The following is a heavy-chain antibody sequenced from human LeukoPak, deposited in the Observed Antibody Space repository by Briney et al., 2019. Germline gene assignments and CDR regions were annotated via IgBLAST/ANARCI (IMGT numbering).Heavy chain of an antibody. V-gene: IGHV1-46*01. CDR2: INPSGGST. CDR1: GYTFTSYY. D-gene: IGHD3-22*01. CDR3: ARGRDYYDSSGYVYMDV. Sequence: ASVKVSCKASGYTFTSYYMHWVRQAPGQGLEWMGIINPSGGSTSYAQKFQGRVTMTRDMSTSTVYMELSSLRSEDTAVYYCARGRDYYDSSGYVYMDVWGKGTTVTVSS. J-gene: IGHJ6*03.